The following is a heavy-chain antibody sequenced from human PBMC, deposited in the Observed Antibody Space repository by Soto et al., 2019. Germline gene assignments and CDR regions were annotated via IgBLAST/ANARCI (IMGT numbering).Heavy chain of an antibody. J-gene: IGHJ4*02. CDR1: GGSISSSSYY. D-gene: IGHD1-26*01. CDR3: GRQNRIEEAVPIFR. Sequence: ASETLSLTCTVSGGSISSSSYYWGWIRQPPGKGLEWIGSIYYSGSTYYNPSLKSRVTISVDTSKNQFSLKLSSVTAADTAVYYCGRQNRIEEAVPIFRGARETLFPFPS. V-gene: IGHV4-39*01. CDR2: IYYSGST.